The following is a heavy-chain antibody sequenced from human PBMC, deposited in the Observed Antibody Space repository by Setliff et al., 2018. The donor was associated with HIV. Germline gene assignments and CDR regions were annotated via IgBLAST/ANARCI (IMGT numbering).Heavy chain of an antibody. V-gene: IGHV4-34*01. D-gene: IGHD3-10*01. J-gene: IGHJ4*02. Sequence: SETLSLTCTVSGGSISSYYWSWIRQPPGKGLEWIGEINHSGSTNYNPSLKSRVTISVDTSKSQFSLRLNSVTATDTALYYCARGRFHRLHRPYSGSGSLGIQYFDYWGRGTLVTVSS. CDR1: GGSISSYY. CDR2: INHSGST. CDR3: ARGRFHRLHRPYSGSGSLGIQYFDY.